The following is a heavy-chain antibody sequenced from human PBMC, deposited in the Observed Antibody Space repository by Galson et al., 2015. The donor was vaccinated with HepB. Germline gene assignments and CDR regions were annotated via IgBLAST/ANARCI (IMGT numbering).Heavy chain of an antibody. CDR1: GYTFISYA. D-gene: IGHD3-16*01. Sequence: SVKVSCKASGYTFISYAISWVRQAPGQGPEWMGWISGYNGNTKYAQKLQDRVTMTTDTSTTTAYMDLRSLRSDDTAVYYCARGGGKAVAYEPDHWFDPWGQGTLVTVSS. V-gene: IGHV1-18*04. CDR2: ISGYNGNT. J-gene: IGHJ5*02. CDR3: ARGGGKAVAYEPDHWFDP.